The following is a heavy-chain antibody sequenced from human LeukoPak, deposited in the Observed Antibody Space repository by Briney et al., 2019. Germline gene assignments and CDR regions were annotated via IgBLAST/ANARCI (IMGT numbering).Heavy chain of an antibody. CDR1: GFTFSAYD. Sequence: PGGSLRLSCAGSGFTFSAYDLSWVRQAQGQGLEWVAAISRSGSTPYYTASVKGRFTDSRDNSKNTLFLQMNSLRAGDTAVYYCAGGDDLFQHWGQGTLVTVSS. V-gene: IGHV3-23*01. CDR3: AGGDDLFQH. D-gene: IGHD1-1*01. CDR2: ISRSGSTP. J-gene: IGHJ1*01.